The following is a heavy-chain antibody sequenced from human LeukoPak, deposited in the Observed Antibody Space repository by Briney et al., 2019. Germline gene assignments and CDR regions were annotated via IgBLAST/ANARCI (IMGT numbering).Heavy chain of an antibody. CDR3: TTDEDWNYARKDV. D-gene: IGHD1-7*01. CDR2: TVSEIDGGTT. CDR1: GFTFNYAW. V-gene: IGHV3-15*04. J-gene: IGHJ6*02. Sequence: GGSLKLSCAASGFTFNYAWMSWVRQVPGKGLEWVGQTVSEIDGGTTDYATPVKGRFTISRDDSKSTLYLQMNSLKIEDTAVYYCTTDEDWNYARKDVWGQGATVIVSS.